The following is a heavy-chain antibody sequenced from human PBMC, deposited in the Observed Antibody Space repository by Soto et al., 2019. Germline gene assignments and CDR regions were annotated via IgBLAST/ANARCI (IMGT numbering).Heavy chain of an antibody. CDR3: ARDAPGAAPY. CDR2: INYRGST. J-gene: IGHJ4*02. Sequence: QVQLQESGPGLVKPSQTLSLTCTVSGGSMSSGDYYWNWIRQHPEKGLEWIGYINYRGSTFYNPSLKRRLTISVDTSKNQFSLKLTSVTAAYTAMYYCARDAPGAAPYWGQGTLVTVSS. V-gene: IGHV4-31*03. D-gene: IGHD6-13*01. CDR1: GGSMSSGDYY.